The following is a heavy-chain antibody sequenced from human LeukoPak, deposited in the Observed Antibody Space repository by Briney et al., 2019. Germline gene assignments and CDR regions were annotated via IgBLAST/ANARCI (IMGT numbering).Heavy chain of an antibody. CDR3: AKDLKAWYHYYAMDV. V-gene: IGHV3-9*01. J-gene: IGHJ6*02. CDR1: GFTFDDYA. D-gene: IGHD6-13*01. CDR2: ISWNSGNI. Sequence: GRSLRLSCAASGFTFDDYAMLWVRQAPGKGREWVSGISWNSGNIGHAGSVKGRFNISRDNAKNSLYLQMNSLRAEDTALYYCAKDLKAWYHYYAMDVWGQGTTVTVSS.